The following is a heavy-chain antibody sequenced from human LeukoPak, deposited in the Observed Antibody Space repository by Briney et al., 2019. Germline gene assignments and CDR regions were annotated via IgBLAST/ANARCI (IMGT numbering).Heavy chain of an antibody. Sequence: PGRSLRLSCAASGFTFDDYAMHWVRQAPGKGLEWVSGISWNSGSIGYADSVKGRFTISRDNAKNSLYLQMNSLRAEDTALYYCAKSKRGFNAFDIWGQGTMVTVSS. V-gene: IGHV3-9*01. D-gene: IGHD3-10*01. J-gene: IGHJ3*02. CDR2: ISWNSGSI. CDR1: GFTFDDYA. CDR3: AKSKRGFNAFDI.